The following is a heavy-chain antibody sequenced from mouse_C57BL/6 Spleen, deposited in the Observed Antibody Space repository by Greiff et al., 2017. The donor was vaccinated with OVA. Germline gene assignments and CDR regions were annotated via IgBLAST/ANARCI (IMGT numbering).Heavy chain of an antibody. J-gene: IGHJ4*01. CDR1: GYTFTSYW. D-gene: IGHD2-1*01. CDR2: IDPSDSYT. Sequence: VQLQQPGAELVMPGASVKLSCKASGYTFTSYWMHWVKQRPGQGLEWIGEIDPSDSYTNYNQKFKGKSTLTVDKSSSTAYMQLSSLTSEDAAVYYCAFYGNYPWDYWGQGTSVTVSS. CDR3: AFYGNYPWDY. V-gene: IGHV1-69*01.